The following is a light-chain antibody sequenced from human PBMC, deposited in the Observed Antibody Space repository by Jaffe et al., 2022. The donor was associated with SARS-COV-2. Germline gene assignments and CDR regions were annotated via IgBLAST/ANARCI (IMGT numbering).Light chain of an antibody. CDR3: TSYTGTNTLL. Sequence: QSALTQPASVSGSPGQSITISCTGTSSDVGGYNYVSWYQHHPGKAPKLMIYDVSNRPSGVSNRFSGSKSGDTASLTISGLQTEDEADYYCTSYTGTNTLLFGGGTKLTVL. CDR2: DVS. CDR1: SSDVGGYNY. J-gene: IGLJ2*01. V-gene: IGLV2-14*03.